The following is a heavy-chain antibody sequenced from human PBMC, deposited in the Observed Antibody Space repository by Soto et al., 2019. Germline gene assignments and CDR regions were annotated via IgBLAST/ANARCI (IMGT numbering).Heavy chain of an antibody. J-gene: IGHJ5*02. CDR3: ARRGAYDDSGYSNYFGP. CDR1: GYSFTGYW. CDR2: IYPGDSDT. V-gene: IGHV5-51*01. D-gene: IGHD3-22*01. Sequence: PGESLKICCKASGYSFTGYWIGWVRQMPGKGLEWMGIIYPGDSDTRYSPSFQGQVTISADKSTTTAYLQWSSLKASDTAMYYCARRGAYDDSGYSNYFGPWGQGTLVTVS.